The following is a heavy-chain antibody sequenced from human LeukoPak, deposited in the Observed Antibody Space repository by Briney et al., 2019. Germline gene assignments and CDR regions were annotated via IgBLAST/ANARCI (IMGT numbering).Heavy chain of an antibody. D-gene: IGHD6-19*01. CDR2: INPSGGST. CDR3: ARAPGIAVAGTSWGLHYYYYYMDV. Sequence: GASVKVSCKASGYTFTSYYMHWVRQAPGQGLEWMGIINPSGGSTSYAQKFQGRVTMTRDMSTSTVYMELSSLRSEDTAVYYCARAPGIAVAGTSWGLHYYYYYMDVWGKGTTVTVSS. V-gene: IGHV1-46*01. J-gene: IGHJ6*03. CDR1: GYTFTSYY.